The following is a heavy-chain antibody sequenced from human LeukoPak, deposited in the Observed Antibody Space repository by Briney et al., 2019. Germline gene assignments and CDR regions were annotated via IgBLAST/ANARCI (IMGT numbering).Heavy chain of an antibody. Sequence: GGSLRLSCAASGFTFSSYEMNWVRQAPGKGLEWVSYISSSGSTIYYADSVKGRFTISRDNAKNSLYLQMNSLRAEDTAVYYCARGSWGSYRYIGDWYFDLWGRGTLVTVSS. CDR2: ISSSGSTI. CDR3: ARGSWGSYRYIGDWYFDL. J-gene: IGHJ2*01. CDR1: GFTFSSYE. D-gene: IGHD3-16*02. V-gene: IGHV3-48*03.